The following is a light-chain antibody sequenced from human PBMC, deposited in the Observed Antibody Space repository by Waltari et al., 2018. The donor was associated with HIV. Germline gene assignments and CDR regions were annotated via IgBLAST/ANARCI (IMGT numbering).Light chain of an antibody. V-gene: IGKV1-5*03. CDR3: QQYETCCT. CDR1: QNVNSW. CDR2: TAS. J-gene: IGKJ2*02. Sequence: DIRLTQSPSILSAAIGDEVTISCRASQNVNSWLAWYQQKPGKGPKLLIHTASSSVKGVPSRFSGSGSGTVFTLTINGLQADDFATYYCQQYETCCTFGQG.